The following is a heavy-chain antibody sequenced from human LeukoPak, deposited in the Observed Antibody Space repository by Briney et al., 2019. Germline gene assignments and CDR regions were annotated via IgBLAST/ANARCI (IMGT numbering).Heavy chain of an antibody. CDR2: INPNSGGT. V-gene: IGHV1-2*02. D-gene: IGHD6-19*01. CDR1: GYTFTGYY. J-gene: IGHJ4*02. CDR3: ARAVKQWLVPLGLY. Sequence: ASVKVSCKASGYTFTGYYMHWVRRAPGQGLEWMGWINPNSGGTNYAQKFQGRVTMTRDTSISTAYMELSRLRSDDTAVYYCARAVKQWLVPLGLYWGQETLVTVSS.